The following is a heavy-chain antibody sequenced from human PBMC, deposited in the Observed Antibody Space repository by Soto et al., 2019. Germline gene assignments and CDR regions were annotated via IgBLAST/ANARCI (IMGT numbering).Heavy chain of an antibody. CDR3: ARDSAYCAADCSGY. CDR2: ISANNGHT. D-gene: IGHD2-21*01. CDR1: GYTFTSYG. V-gene: IGHV1-18*01. J-gene: IGHJ4*02. Sequence: ASVKVSCKASGYTFTSYGISWVRQAPGQGLEWMGWISANNGHTNYAQKLQGRVTMTTDTSTSTAYTELRSLRSDDTAVYYCARDSAYCAADCSGYWGQGTLVTVSS.